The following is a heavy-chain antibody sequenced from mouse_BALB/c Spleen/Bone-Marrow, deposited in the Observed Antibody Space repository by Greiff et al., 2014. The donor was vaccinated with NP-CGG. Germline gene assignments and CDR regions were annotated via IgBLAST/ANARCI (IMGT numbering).Heavy chain of an antibody. CDR3: ARDYDYWYFDV. Sequence: QVHVKQSGAELVKPGASVKLSCKASGYTFTSYWMHWVKQRPGQGLEWIGEINPSNGRTNYNEKFKSKATPTVDKSSSTAYMQLSSLTSEDSAVYYCARDYDYWYFDVWGAGTTVTVSS. CDR1: GYTFTSYW. V-gene: IGHV1S81*02. J-gene: IGHJ1*01. D-gene: IGHD2-4*01. CDR2: INPSNGRT.